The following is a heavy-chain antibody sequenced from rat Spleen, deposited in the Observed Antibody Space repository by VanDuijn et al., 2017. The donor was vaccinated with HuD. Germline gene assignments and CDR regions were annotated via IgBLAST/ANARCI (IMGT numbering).Heavy chain of an antibody. CDR1: GFTFSTFP. CDR2: ITYDGSNT. V-gene: IGHV5-29*01. CDR3: ARHEYYDGSYYHYFDY. J-gene: IGHJ2*01. Sequence: EVQLVESDGGLVQPGRSLKLSCAASGFTFSTFPMAWVRQAPRKGLEWVAIITYDGSNTYYRDSVKGRFTISRDNAKSTLYLQMDSLRSEDTATYYCARHEYYDGSYYHYFDYWGQGVMVTVSS. D-gene: IGHD1-12*02.